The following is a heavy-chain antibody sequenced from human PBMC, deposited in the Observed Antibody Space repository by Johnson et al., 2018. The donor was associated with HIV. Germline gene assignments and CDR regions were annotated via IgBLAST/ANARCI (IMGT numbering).Heavy chain of an antibody. CDR2: ISYDGSNK. CDR1: GFTFSSYG. Sequence: HVQLVESGGGVVQPGRSLRLSCAASGFTFSSYGMHWVRQAPGKGLEWVAVISYDGSNKYYADSVKGRFTISRDSSKNMLYLQMNSLRTEDTAVYYCGRDINYSNYVTDAFDIWGQGTMVTVSS. J-gene: IGHJ3*02. CDR3: GRDINYSNYVTDAFDI. D-gene: IGHD4-11*01. V-gene: IGHV3-30*03.